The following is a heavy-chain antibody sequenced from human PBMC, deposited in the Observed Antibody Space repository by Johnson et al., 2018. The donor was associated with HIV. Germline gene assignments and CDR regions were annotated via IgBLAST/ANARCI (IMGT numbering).Heavy chain of an antibody. Sequence: VQLVESGGGVVRPGGSLRLSCAASGFTFDDYGMSWVRQAPGKGLEWVSGINWNGGSTYYADSVKGRFTISRDNSKNTRYLQMNSLRAEDTAIYYCAGGRGGWLQLGGAFDSWGQGTMVTVSS. V-gene: IGHV3-20*04. CDR3: AGGRGGWLQLGGAFDS. J-gene: IGHJ3*02. CDR2: INWNGGST. D-gene: IGHD5-24*01. CDR1: GFTFDDYG.